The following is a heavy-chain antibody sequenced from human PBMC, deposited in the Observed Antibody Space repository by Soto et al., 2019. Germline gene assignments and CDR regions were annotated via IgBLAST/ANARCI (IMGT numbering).Heavy chain of an antibody. CDR3: VKDRYYYDSSAYRSAY. CDR1: GFTFSNYA. D-gene: IGHD3-22*01. Sequence: GGSLRLSCSASGFTFSNYAIHWVRQAPGKGLEYVSAIYSNGGSTFYADSVRGRFTISRDNSKNTLYLQMSSLRAEDTAAYYCVKDRYYYDSSAYRSAYWGQGTLVTVSS. CDR2: IYSNGGST. V-gene: IGHV3-64D*06. J-gene: IGHJ4*02.